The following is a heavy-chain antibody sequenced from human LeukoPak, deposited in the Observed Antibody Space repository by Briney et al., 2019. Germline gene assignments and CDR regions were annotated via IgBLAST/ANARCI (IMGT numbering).Heavy chain of an antibody. CDR2: ITSSGGST. CDR3: AKDLRDFDY. V-gene: IGHV3-23*01. D-gene: IGHD3-9*01. J-gene: IGHJ4*02. CDR1: GFTFNSYS. Sequence: GGSLRLSCAASGFTFNSYSPSWVRQAPGKGLEWVSGITSSGGSTYYADSVKGRFTISRDNSKNTLYLQMNSLRAEDTAIYYCAKDLRDFDYWGQGTLVTVSS.